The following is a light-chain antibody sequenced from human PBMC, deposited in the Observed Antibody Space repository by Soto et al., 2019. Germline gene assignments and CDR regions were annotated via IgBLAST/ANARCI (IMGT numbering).Light chain of an antibody. Sequence: EIVLTQSPATLSLSPGERATLSCRASQSVRSYLGWYQQKPGQAPRLLIYDTSNRATGIPARFSGSGSGTDFTLTSSSLEPEDCAVYYYQQRSNCPRTFGQGTKVEI. V-gene: IGKV3-11*01. J-gene: IGKJ1*01. CDR1: QSVRSY. CDR2: DTS. CDR3: QQRSNCPRT.